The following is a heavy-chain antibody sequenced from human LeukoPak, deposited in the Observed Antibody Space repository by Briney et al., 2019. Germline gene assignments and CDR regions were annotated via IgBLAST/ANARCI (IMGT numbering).Heavy chain of an antibody. CDR1: GGTFSSYA. CDR3: ASLGRVGYCSSTSCYHAVYDY. CDR2: IIPIFGTA. D-gene: IGHD2-2*01. J-gene: IGHJ4*02. V-gene: IGHV1-69*13. Sequence: SVKVSCKASGGTFSSYAISWVRQAPGQGLEWMGGIIPIFGTANYAQKFRGRVTITADESTSTAYMELSSLRSEDTAVYYCASLGRVGYCSSTSCYHAVYDYWGQGTLVTVSS.